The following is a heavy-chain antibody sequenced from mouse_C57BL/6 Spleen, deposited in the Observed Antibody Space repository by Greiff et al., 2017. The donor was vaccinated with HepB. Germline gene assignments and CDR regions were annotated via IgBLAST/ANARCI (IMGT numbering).Heavy chain of an antibody. V-gene: IGHV6-3*01. CDR2: IRLKSDNYAT. J-gene: IGHJ3*01. D-gene: IGHD2-4*01. CDR1: GFTFSNYW. CDR3: TADDYDGAY. Sequence: EVKVVESGGGLVQPGGSMKLSCVASGFTFSNYWMNWVRQSPEKGLEWVAQIRLKSDNYATHYAESVKGRFTISRDDSKSSVYLQMNNLRAEDTGIYYCTADDYDGAYWGQGTLVTVTA.